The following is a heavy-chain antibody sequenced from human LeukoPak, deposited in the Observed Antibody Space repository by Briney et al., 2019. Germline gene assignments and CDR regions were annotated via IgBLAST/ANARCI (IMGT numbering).Heavy chain of an antibody. Sequence: SETLSLTCTVSNDSISSPMYYWGWIRQPPGKGLEWIGYIYYSGSTNYNPSLKSRVTISVDTSKNQFSLKLSSVTAADTAVYYCARSITMIVVPKGPAFDIWGQGTMVTVSS. CDR3: ARSITMIVVPKGPAFDI. V-gene: IGHV4-61*05. D-gene: IGHD3-22*01. J-gene: IGHJ3*02. CDR2: IYYSGST. CDR1: NDSISSPMYY.